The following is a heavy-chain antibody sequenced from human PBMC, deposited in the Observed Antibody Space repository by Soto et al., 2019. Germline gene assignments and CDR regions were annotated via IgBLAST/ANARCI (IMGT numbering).Heavy chain of an antibody. J-gene: IGHJ3*02. V-gene: IGHV4-39*07. CDR2: IYSSGST. CDR1: SDSVSSSSYT. CDR3: ARLQYDILTGPWAFDI. D-gene: IGHD3-9*01. Sequence: SETLSLTCTVSSDSVSSSSYTWGWIRQPPGKGPEWIGSIYSSGSTYYNPSLNSRVTVSVDTSKNQFSLKVTSVTAADTAVYYCARLQYDILTGPWAFDIWGQGTMVTVSS.